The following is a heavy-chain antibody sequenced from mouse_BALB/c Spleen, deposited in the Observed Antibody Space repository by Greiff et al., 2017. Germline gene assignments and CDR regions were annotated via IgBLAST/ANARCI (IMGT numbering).Heavy chain of an antibody. CDR1: GYTFTSYW. V-gene: IGHV1-53*01. J-gene: IGHJ2*01. CDR2: INPNNGDT. D-gene: IGHD4-1*01. Sequence: VQLQQPGSELVRPGASVKLSCKASGYTFTSYWMHWVKQRHGQGLEWIGDINPNNGDTFYNQKFKGKATLTVDKSSSTAYMQLNSLTSEDSAVYYCARSGYFDYWGQGTTLTVSS. CDR3: ARSGYFDY.